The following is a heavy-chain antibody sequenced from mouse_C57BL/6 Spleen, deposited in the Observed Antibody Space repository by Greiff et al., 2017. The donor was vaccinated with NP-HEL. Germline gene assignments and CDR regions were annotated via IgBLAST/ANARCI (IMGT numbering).Heavy chain of an antibody. Sequence: QVQLQQSGAELARPGASVKLSCKASGYTFTSYGISWVKQRTGQGLEWIGGIYPRSGNTYYNEKFKGKATLTADKSSSTAYMELRSLTSEDSAVYFCARVTTVDWYFDVWGTGTTVTVAS. CDR1: GYTFTSYG. CDR3: ARVTTVDWYFDV. CDR2: IYPRSGNT. V-gene: IGHV1-81*01. J-gene: IGHJ1*03. D-gene: IGHD1-1*01.